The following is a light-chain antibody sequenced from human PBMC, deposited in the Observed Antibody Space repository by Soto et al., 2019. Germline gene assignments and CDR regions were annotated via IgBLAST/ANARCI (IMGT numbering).Light chain of an antibody. CDR1: HSVSSN. V-gene: IGKV3-15*01. J-gene: IGKJ1*01. CDR2: GAS. CDR3: QQYNNWSRGT. Sequence: EIGMTQSPATLSVSPGERATLSCRASHSVSSNLAWYQQKPGQAPRLLIYGASTRATGIPARFSGSGSGTEFTLTISSLQSEDFAVYYCQQYNNWSRGTFGQGTKVDIK.